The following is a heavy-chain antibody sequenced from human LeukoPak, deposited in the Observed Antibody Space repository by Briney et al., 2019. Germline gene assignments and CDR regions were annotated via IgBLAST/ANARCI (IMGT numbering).Heavy chain of an antibody. D-gene: IGHD4-17*01. CDR1: GFTFSSYW. CDR3: ARQMTTVRSSAFDI. Sequence: PGGPLRLSCAASGFTFSSYWMSWVRQAPGKGLEWVANIKQDGSEKYYVDSVKGRFTISRDNAKNSLYLQMNSLRAEDTAVYYCARQMTTVRSSAFDIWGQGTMVTVSS. V-gene: IGHV3-7*01. CDR2: IKQDGSEK. J-gene: IGHJ3*02.